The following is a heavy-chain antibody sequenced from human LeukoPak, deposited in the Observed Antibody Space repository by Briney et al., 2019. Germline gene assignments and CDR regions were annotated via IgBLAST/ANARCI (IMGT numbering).Heavy chain of an antibody. Sequence: NESGPTLVNPTQTLTLTCTFSGVSLSTSGVGVGWIRQPPGKALEWLALIYWNDDKRYSPSLKSRLTITKETSKNHVVLTMTNTHPVDTATYYCAHRRQLLWFGEREGNWFDPWGQGTLVTVSS. V-gene: IGHV2-5*01. J-gene: IGHJ5*02. CDR3: AHRRQLLWFGEREGNWFDP. D-gene: IGHD3-10*01. CDR2: IYWNDDK. CDR1: GVSLSTSGVG.